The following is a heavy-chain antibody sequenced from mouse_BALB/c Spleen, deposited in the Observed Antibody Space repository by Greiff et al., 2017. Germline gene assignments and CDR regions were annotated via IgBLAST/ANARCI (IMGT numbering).Heavy chain of an antibody. V-gene: IGHV1S56*01. CDR2: IYPGDGST. Sequence: QVQLKQSGPELVKPGASVKMSCKASGYTFTSYYIHWVKQRPGQGLEWIGWIYPGDGSTKYNEKFKGKTTLTADKSSSTAYMLLSSLTSEDSAIYFCASDYGSSYGFAYWGQGTLVTVSA. CDR1: GYTFTSYY. CDR3: ASDYGSSYGFAY. D-gene: IGHD1-1*01. J-gene: IGHJ3*01.